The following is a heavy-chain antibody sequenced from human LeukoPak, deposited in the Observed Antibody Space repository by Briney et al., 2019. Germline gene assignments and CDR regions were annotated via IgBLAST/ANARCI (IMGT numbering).Heavy chain of an antibody. Sequence: GGSLRLSCAASGFTFSSYWMHWVRQVPGKGLAWVSRIDEFGSVTNSADSVQGRFSVSRDNAKNALYLQMNSLRAEDTAVYYCVRDMFGGRDYWGQGTLVTVSS. CDR2: IDEFGSVT. J-gene: IGHJ4*02. CDR1: GFTFSSYW. CDR3: VRDMFGGRDY. V-gene: IGHV3-74*01. D-gene: IGHD3-10*02.